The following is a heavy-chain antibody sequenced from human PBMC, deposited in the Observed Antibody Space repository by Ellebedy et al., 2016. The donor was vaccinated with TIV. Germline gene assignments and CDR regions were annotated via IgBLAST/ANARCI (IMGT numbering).Heavy chain of an antibody. CDR3: ASPATTVTTFGACY. V-gene: IGHV3-7*01. J-gene: IGHJ4*02. CDR2: IKQDGSEK. D-gene: IGHD4-17*01. Sequence: GESLKISXAASGFTFSSYWMSWVRQAPGKGLEWVANIKQDGSEKYYVDSVKGRFTISRDNAKNSLYLQMNSLRAEDTAVYYCASPATTVTTFGACYWGQGTLVTVSS. CDR1: GFTFSSYW.